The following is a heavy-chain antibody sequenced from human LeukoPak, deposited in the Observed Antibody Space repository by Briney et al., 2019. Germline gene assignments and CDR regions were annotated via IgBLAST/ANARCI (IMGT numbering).Heavy chain of an antibody. CDR3: ASSNIRVSYFDY. CDR2: IYYSGST. V-gene: IGHV4-30-4*01. Sequence: SQTLSLTCTVSGGSISSGDYYWSWIRQPPGKGLEGIGYIYYSGSTYYNPSLKSRVTISVDTSKNQFSLKLSSVTAADTAVYYCASSNIRVSYFDYWGQGTLVTVSS. CDR1: GGSISSGDYY. D-gene: IGHD3-16*01. J-gene: IGHJ4*02.